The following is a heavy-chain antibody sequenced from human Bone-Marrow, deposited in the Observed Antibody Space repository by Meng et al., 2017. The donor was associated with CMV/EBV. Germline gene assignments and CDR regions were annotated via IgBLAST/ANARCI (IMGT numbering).Heavy chain of an antibody. J-gene: IGHJ3*02. CDR1: GFSLSNARMG. D-gene: IGHD3-3*01. CDR2: IFSNDEK. CDR3: ARTAQYYDFWSGYYRNHDAFDI. Sequence: SGPTLVKPTETLTLTCTVSGFSLSNARMGVSWIRQPPGKALEWLAHIFSNDEKSYSTSLKNSLTISKDTSKSQVVLTMTNMDPVDTATYYCARTAQYYDFWSGYYRNHDAFDIWGQGTMVTVSS. V-gene: IGHV2-26*01.